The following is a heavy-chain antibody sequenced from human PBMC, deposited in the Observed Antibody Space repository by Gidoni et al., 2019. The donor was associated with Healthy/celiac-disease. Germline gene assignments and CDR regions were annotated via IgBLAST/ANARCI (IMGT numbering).Heavy chain of an antibody. D-gene: IGHD6-13*01. CDR3: ARASVPYSSSWQQFDY. V-gene: IGHV3-11*01. Sequence: QLQLVESGGGLVKPGGSLRLSCAASGFTFSDSYMSWIRQAPGKGLEWFSYISISSTTIYDAYSLKGRFTISRDNAKNSLYLQMNSLRVEDTAVYYCARASVPYSSSWQQFDYWGQGTLVTVSS. CDR1: GFTFSDSY. J-gene: IGHJ4*02. CDR2: ISISSTTI.